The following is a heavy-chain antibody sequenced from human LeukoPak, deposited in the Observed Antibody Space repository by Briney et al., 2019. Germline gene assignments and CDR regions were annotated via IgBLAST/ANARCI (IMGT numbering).Heavy chain of an antibody. Sequence: SQTLSLTCAISGDSVSSNSAAWNWIRQSPSRGLEWLGRTYYRSKWYNDYAVSVKCRITINPDTSKNQFSLQLNSVTPEDTAVYYCARAGVVDTAMRYYFDYWGQGTLVTVSS. CDR2: TYYRSKWYN. CDR3: ARAGVVDTAMRYYFDY. CDR1: GDSVSSNSAA. J-gene: IGHJ4*02. D-gene: IGHD5-18*01. V-gene: IGHV6-1*01.